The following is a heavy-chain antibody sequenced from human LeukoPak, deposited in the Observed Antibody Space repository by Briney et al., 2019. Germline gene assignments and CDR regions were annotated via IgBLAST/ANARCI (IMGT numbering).Heavy chain of an antibody. CDR1: GFTFSIYS. CDR2: ISSSSSTI. CDR3: ASESAFDI. V-gene: IGHV3-48*02. J-gene: IGHJ3*02. Sequence: GVSLRLSCSPSGFTFSIYSMNWVRQAPGKGVEWVSYISSSSSTIYYADSVKGRFTTSRDNAKNSLYLEMNSLRDEDTAVYCCASESAFDIWGQGTMVTVSS.